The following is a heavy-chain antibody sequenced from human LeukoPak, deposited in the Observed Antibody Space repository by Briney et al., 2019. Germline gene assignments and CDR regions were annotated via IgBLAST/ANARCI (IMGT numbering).Heavy chain of an antibody. CDR2: ISGYNGKT. CDR1: GYPFTSFG. CDR3: ARDRVYDYSNPRGFDY. D-gene: IGHD4-11*01. J-gene: IGHJ4*02. V-gene: IGHV1-18*03. Sequence: ASVRVSCKASGYPFTSFGISWVRQAPGQGLGWMGWISGYNGKTKYADNLQGRVTMTTDTSTSTAYMELGSLRSDDMAVYYCARDRVYDYSNPRGFDYWGQGTLVTVSS.